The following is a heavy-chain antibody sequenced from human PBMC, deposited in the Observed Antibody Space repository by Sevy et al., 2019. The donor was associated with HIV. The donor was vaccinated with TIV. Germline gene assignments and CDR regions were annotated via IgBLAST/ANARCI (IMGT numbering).Heavy chain of an antibody. CDR1: GFIFSTYG. CDR2: ISFDGSDK. J-gene: IGHJ6*02. CDR3: AKMQGGSYNYYGMDV. D-gene: IGHD1-26*01. V-gene: IGHV3-30*18. Sequence: GESLKISCAASGFIFSTYGIHWVRQAPGKWLEWVAVISFDGSDKYYADSVRGRFTISRDNSKNTLYLQMNSLRVEDTAIYYCAKMQGGSYNYYGMDVWGQGTSVTVSS.